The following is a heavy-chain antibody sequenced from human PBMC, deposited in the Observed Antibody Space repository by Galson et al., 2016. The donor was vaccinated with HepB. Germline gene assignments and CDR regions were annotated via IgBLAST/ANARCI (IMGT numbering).Heavy chain of an antibody. J-gene: IGHJ6*02. CDR2: TYYRSKWYN. V-gene: IGHV6-1*01. CDR1: GDSVSSNSAA. CDR3: ARDRSYCSGGSCYSDNPTYFYYGLDG. Sequence: CAISGDSVSSNSAAWNWIRQSPSRGLEWLGRTYYRSKWYNDYAVSVRGRITINPDTSKNQFSLQLNSVTPEDTAVYYCARDRSYCSGGSCYSDNPTYFYYGLDGWGQGTTVTVSS. D-gene: IGHD2-15*01.